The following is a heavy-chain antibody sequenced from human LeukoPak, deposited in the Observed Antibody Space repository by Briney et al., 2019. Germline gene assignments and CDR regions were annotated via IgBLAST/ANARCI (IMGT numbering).Heavy chain of an antibody. J-gene: IGHJ3*02. CDR1: GFTFSSYS. CDR3: AKAHAAVVVVAATFAFDI. CDR2: ISSSSSYI. D-gene: IGHD2-15*01. Sequence: GGSLRLSCAASGFTFSSYSMNWIRQAPGKGLEWVSSISSSSSYIYYADSVKGRFTISRDNAKNSLYLQMNSLRAEDTAVYYCAKAHAAVVVVAATFAFDIWGQGTMVTVSS. V-gene: IGHV3-21*01.